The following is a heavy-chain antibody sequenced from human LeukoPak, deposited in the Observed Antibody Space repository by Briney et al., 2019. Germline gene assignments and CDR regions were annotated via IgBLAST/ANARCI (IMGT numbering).Heavy chain of an antibody. CDR1: GFTFSSYG. D-gene: IGHD4-11*01. Sequence: GGSLRLSCAASGFTFSSYGMHWVRQAPGKGLEWVAFIRYNGNNQYYADPVKGRFTISRDNSKNTLYLQMNSLRAEDTAVYYCAKVTTRDNWFDPWGQGTLVTVSS. V-gene: IGHV3-30*02. CDR2: IRYNGNNQ. J-gene: IGHJ5*02. CDR3: AKVTTRDNWFDP.